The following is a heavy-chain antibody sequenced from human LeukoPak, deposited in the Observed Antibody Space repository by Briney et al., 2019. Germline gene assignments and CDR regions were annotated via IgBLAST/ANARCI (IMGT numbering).Heavy chain of an antibody. CDR1: GYTFTSYY. CDR2: ISAYNGNT. CDR3: ARVPYNWNYDY. Sequence: ASVTVSCKASGYTFTSYYMHWVRQAPGQGLEWMGWISAYNGNTNYAQKLQGRVTMTTDTSTSTAYMELRSLRSDDTAVYCCARVPYNWNYDYWGQGTLVTVSS. J-gene: IGHJ4*02. V-gene: IGHV1-18*04. D-gene: IGHD1-7*01.